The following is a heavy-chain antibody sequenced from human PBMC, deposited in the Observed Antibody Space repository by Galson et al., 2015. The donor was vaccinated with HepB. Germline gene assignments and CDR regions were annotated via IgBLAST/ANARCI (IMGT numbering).Heavy chain of an antibody. V-gene: IGHV3-74*01. Sequence: SLRLSCAASGFTFSSYWMHWVRQAPGKGLVWVSRINSDGSTTTYADSVKGRFTISRDNAKNTLYLQMNSLRADDTAVYYCARIPLVVVPQSANWFDPWGQGTLVTVSS. J-gene: IGHJ5*02. D-gene: IGHD2-15*01. CDR1: GFTFSSYW. CDR2: INSDGSTT. CDR3: ARIPLVVVPQSANWFDP.